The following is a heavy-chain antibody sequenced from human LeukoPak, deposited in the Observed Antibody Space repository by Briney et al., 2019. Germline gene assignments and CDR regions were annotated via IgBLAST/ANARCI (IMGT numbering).Heavy chain of an antibody. J-gene: IGHJ4*02. Sequence: AASVKVSCKASGYTFTSYDVNWFRQATGQGLEWMGWMNPSSGNTGFAQKFQGRVTLTRDTSISTAYMELSSLRSEDTAVYYCAKNTALTGEFESWGQGTLVTVSS. D-gene: IGHD7-27*01. V-gene: IGHV1-8*01. CDR3: AKNTALTGEFES. CDR1: GYTFTSYD. CDR2: MNPSSGNT.